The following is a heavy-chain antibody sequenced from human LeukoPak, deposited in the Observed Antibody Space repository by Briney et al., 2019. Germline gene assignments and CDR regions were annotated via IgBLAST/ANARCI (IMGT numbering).Heavy chain of an antibody. Sequence: PGGSLRLSCAASGFTFSSYSMNGVRQAPGKGLEWVSSISSSSSYIYYADSVKGRFTITRDNAKNSLYLQMNSLRAEDTAVYYCARDSNDYGDHRGGDYYYGMDVWGQGTTVSVSS. V-gene: IGHV3-21*01. CDR3: ARDSNDYGDHRGGDYYYGMDV. J-gene: IGHJ6*02. D-gene: IGHD4-17*01. CDR1: GFTFSSYS. CDR2: ISSSSSYI.